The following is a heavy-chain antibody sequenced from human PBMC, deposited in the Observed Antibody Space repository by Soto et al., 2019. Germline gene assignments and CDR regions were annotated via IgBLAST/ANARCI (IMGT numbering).Heavy chain of an antibody. J-gene: IGHJ6*02. CDR2: TYYRSKWNY. CDR1: GGGGADNRAA. D-gene: IGHD6-6*01. Sequence: PARSHTCAVSGGGGADNRAAGKWIRQSPSRGLEWLGRTYYRSKWNYDYAESVKSRMSITPDTSNNQFSLQLNSVTPEDTAVYYCVRQPLATLALYGMDVWGQGTTVTVSS. V-gene: IGHV6-1*01. CDR3: VRQPLATLALYGMDV.